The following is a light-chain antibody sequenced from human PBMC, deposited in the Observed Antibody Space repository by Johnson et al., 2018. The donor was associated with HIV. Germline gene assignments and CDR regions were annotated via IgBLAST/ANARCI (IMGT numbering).Light chain of an antibody. J-gene: IGLJ1*01. CDR3: GIWDNSLSTGGV. CDR1: NSNIGNNY. V-gene: IGLV1-51*02. Sequence: QSVLTQPPSVSAAPGQKVTISCSGSNSNIGNNYVSWYQHLPGTAPKLLIYENNKRPSGLPDRFSGSKSGTSATLGITGLQTGDEADYYGGIWDNSLSTGGVFGTGTKVTIL. CDR2: ENN.